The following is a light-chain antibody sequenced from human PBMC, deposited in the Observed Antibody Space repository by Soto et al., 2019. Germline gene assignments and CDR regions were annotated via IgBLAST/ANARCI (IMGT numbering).Light chain of an antibody. J-gene: IGKJ5*01. CDR2: DAS. Sequence: EIMLTQSPATLSLSPGERATPSFRASQSVSSYLAWYQQKPGQAPRLLIYDASNRATGIPARFSGSGSGTDFTLTISSLEPEDFAVYYCQQRSNWPPPTFGQGTRLEI. CDR3: QQRSNWPPPT. CDR1: QSVSSY. V-gene: IGKV3-11*01.